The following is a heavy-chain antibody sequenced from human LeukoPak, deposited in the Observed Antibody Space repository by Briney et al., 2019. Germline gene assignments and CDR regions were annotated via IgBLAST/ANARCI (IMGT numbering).Heavy chain of an antibody. CDR3: AKETRLLYYYYYMDV. Sequence: GGSLRLSCAASGFTFSSYGMHWVRQAPGKGLEWVAFIRYDGSNKHYADSVKGRFTISRDNSKNTLYLQMNSLRAEDTAVYYCAKETRLLYYYYYMDVWGKGTTVTVSS. CDR1: GFTFSSYG. V-gene: IGHV3-30*02. CDR2: IRYDGSNK. J-gene: IGHJ6*03. D-gene: IGHD2-21*01.